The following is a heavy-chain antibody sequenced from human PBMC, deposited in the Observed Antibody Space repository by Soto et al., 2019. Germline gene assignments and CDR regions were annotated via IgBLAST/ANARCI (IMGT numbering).Heavy chain of an antibody. Sequence: SVKVSCKASGGTFSSYAISWVRQAPGQGLEWMGGIIPIFGTANYAQKFHGRVTITADESTSTAYMELRSLGSEDTGVYYCAREARSWIQLGLAGGRYYFDYWGQGTLVTVSS. CDR1: GGTFSSYA. CDR2: IIPIFGTA. D-gene: IGHD5-18*01. J-gene: IGHJ4*02. CDR3: AREARSWIQLGLAGGRYYFDY. V-gene: IGHV1-69*13.